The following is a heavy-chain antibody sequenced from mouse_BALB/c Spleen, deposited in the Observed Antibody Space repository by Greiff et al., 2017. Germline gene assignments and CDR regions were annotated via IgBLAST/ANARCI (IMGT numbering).Heavy chain of an antibody. CDR3: TREKLRYAMDY. CDR1: GFTFSSYT. D-gene: IGHD1-1*01. V-gene: IGHV5-6-4*01. Sequence: DVHLVESGGGLVKPGGSLKLSCAASGFTFSSYTMSWVRQTPEKRLEWVATISSGGSYTYYPDSVKGRFTISRDNAKNTLYLQMSSLKSEDTAMYYCTREKLRYAMDYWGQGTSVTVSS. J-gene: IGHJ4*01. CDR2: ISSGGSYT.